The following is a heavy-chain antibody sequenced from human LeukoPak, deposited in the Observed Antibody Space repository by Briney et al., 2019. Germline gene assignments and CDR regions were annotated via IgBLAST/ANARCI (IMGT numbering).Heavy chain of an antibody. CDR1: GGSISSYY. CDR2: IYYSGST. D-gene: IGHD5-12*01. J-gene: IGHJ4*02. V-gene: IGHV4-59*12. Sequence: SETLSLTCTVSGGSISSYYWSWIRQPPGKGLEWIGYIYYSGSTYYNPSLKSRVTISVDTSKNQFSLKLSSVTAADTAVYYCARDRGYARVVKWGQGTLVTVSS. CDR3: ARDRGYARVVK.